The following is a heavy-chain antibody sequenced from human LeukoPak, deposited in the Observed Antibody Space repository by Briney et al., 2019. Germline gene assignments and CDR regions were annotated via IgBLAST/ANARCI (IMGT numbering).Heavy chain of an antibody. CDR2: INTSGGST. CDR3: ARDLVNYYDSSGYYPRGDWRYFDP. D-gene: IGHD3-22*01. J-gene: IGHJ2*01. V-gene: IGHV1-46*01. CDR1: GYTFTSYD. Sequence: ASETVSCKCSGYTFTSYDINWVRQPPAQGLEWVGIINTSGGSTSYAHKVQGRVTLTRDMSTSTVYMELSSPRSEDTAMYYCARDLVNYYDSSGYYPRGDWRYFDPWGRGTLVTVSS.